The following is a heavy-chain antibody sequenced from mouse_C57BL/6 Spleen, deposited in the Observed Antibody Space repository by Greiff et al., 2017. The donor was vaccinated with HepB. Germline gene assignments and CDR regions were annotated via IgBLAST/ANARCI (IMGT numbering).Heavy chain of an antibody. CDR1: GYTFTGYW. Sequence: VQLQQSGAELMKPGASVKLSCKATGYTFTGYWIEWVKQRPGHGLEWIGEILPGSGSTNYNEKFKGKATFTADTSSNPAYMQLISLSTEDSAIYYCARRWSPGSPFAYWGQGTLVTVSA. CDR2: ILPGSGST. J-gene: IGHJ3*01. CDR3: ARRWSPGSPFAY. V-gene: IGHV1-9*01. D-gene: IGHD1-1*02.